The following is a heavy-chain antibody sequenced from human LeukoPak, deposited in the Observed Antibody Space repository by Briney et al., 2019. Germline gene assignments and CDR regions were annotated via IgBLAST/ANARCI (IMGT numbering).Heavy chain of an antibody. J-gene: IGHJ4*02. CDR1: GYTFTGYY. V-gene: IGHV1-2*02. D-gene: IGHD3-22*01. CDR3: ARDLYYDSSGLDY. Sequence: ASVTVSCKASGYTFTGYYMHWVRQAPGQGLEWMGWINPNSGGTNYAQKFQGRVTMTRDTSISTAYMELRSLRSDDTAVYYCARDLYYDSSGLDYWGQGTLVTVSS. CDR2: INPNSGGT.